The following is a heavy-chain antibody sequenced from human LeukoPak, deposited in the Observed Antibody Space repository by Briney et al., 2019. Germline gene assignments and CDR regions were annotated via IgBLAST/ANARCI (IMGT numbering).Heavy chain of an antibody. Sequence: GGSLRLSRAASGFTFSSYAMSWVREAPGKGLEWVSALSGSGGSTYYADSVKGRFTISRDNSKNTLFLQMNSLRAEDTAVYYCVRVGSSRGYNYWGQGTLVTVS. J-gene: IGHJ4*02. CDR1: GFTFSSYA. CDR3: VRVGSSRGYNY. D-gene: IGHD5-12*01. V-gene: IGHV3-23*01. CDR2: LSGSGGST.